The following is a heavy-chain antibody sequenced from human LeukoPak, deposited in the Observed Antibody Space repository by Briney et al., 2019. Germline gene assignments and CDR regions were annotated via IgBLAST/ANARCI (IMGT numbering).Heavy chain of an antibody. J-gene: IGHJ4*02. CDR1: GYTFIDHW. CDR2: IWPGTSTT. Sequence: GESLKISCKVSGYTFIDHWIGWVRQMPGKGLGWVWAIWPGTSTTRYSPSSQGQFTISADKSLSTAYLRWNSLRASDTAMYYCARETWGGVEYWGRGTLVTVSS. D-gene: IGHD3-16*01. V-gene: IGHV5-51*01. CDR3: ARETWGGVEY.